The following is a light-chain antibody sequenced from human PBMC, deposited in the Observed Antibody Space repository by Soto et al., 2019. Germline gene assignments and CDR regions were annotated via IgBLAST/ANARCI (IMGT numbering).Light chain of an antibody. V-gene: IGLV2-23*01. Sequence: QSALTQPASVSGSPGQPITISCTGTSSDVGSYNLVSWYQQHPGKAPKLMIYEGSKRPSGVSNRFSGSKSGNTASLTISGLQAEDEADYYCCSYAGSSTVVVGGGTKVTAL. J-gene: IGLJ2*01. CDR2: EGS. CDR1: SSDVGSYNL. CDR3: CSYAGSSTVV.